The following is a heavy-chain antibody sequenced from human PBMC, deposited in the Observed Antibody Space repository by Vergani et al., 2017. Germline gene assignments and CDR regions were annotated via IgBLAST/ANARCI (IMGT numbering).Heavy chain of an antibody. J-gene: IGHJ5*02. D-gene: IGHD3-10*01. V-gene: IGHV4-59*01. CDR3: ATGGGLLQRSAFDP. CDR1: GGSISSYY. Sequence: QVQLQESGPGLVKPSETLSLTCTVSGGSISSYYWSWIRQPPGKGLEWIGYIYYSGRTNYNPSLKSRVTISVDTSKNQFSLKLSSVTAADTAVYYCATGGGLLQRSAFDPWGQGTLVTVSS. CDR2: IYYSGRT.